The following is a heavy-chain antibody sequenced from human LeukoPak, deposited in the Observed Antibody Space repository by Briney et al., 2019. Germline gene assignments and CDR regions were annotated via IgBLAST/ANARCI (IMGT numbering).Heavy chain of an antibody. CDR2: INDRGIAT. V-gene: IGHV3-23*01. D-gene: IGHD5-18*01. Sequence: GGSLRHSCAASGFTLRSYTMNWVRQAPGKGLERVSTINDRGIATYYADSVKGRFTISRDNSKNTLSLQVSSLRAEDTAIYYCAKGLKTAVGPYKGYHYYMDVWGKGTTVTVSS. CDR3: AKGLKTAVGPYKGYHYYMDV. CDR1: GFTLRSYT. J-gene: IGHJ6*03.